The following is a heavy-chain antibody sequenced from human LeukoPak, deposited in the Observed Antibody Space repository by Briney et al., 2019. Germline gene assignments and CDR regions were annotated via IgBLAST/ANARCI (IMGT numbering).Heavy chain of an antibody. Sequence: GGSLRLSCAASGFTFSSYAMHWVRLAPGKGLEWVAVISYDGSNKYYADSVKGRFTISRDNSKNTLYLQMNSLRAEDTAVYYCAEELTVAFDYWGQGTLVTVSS. CDR2: ISYDGSNK. CDR1: GFTFSSYA. V-gene: IGHV3-30*04. D-gene: IGHD4-11*01. CDR3: AEELTVAFDY. J-gene: IGHJ4*02.